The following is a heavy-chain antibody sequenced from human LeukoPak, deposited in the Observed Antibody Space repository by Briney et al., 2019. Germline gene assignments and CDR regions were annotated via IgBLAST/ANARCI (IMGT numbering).Heavy chain of an antibody. V-gene: IGHV4-39*01. CDR2: IYYSGST. CDR1: GGSIGSSSYY. Sequence: SETLSLTCTVSGGSIGSSSYYWGWIRQPPGKGLEWIGSIYYSGSTYYNPSLKSRVTISVDTSKNQFSLKLSSVTAADTAVYYCARLAMQGGDYWGQGTLVTVSS. J-gene: IGHJ4*02. D-gene: IGHD3-16*01. CDR3: ARLAMQGGDY.